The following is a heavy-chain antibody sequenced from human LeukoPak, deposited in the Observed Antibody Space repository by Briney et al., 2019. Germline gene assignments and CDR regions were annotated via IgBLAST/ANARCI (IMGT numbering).Heavy chain of an antibody. CDR2: INTNTGNP. Sequence: GASVKVSCKASGYTFTSHAMNWERQAPGQGLEWMGWINTNTGNPTYAQGFTGRFVFSLDTSVSTAYLQISSLKPEDTAVYYCAKQGPGYCGSTSCYGVDYWGQGTLVTVSS. CDR3: AKQGPGYCGSTSCYGVDY. CDR1: GYTFTSHA. D-gene: IGHD2-2*01. V-gene: IGHV7-4-1*02. J-gene: IGHJ4*02.